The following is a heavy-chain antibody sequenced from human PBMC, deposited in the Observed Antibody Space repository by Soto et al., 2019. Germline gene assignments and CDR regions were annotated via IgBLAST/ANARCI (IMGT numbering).Heavy chain of an antibody. Sequence: QVQLVQSGAEVKKPGSSVKVSCKASGGTFSSYTISWVRQAPGQGLEWMGRIIPILGIANYAQKFQGRVTITADKSTSTAYMELSSLRSEDTAVYYCAREGLRWGHWYFDLWGRGTLVTVSS. CDR3: AREGLRWGHWYFDL. J-gene: IGHJ2*01. V-gene: IGHV1-69*08. CDR2: IIPILGIA. D-gene: IGHD4-17*01. CDR1: GGTFSSYT.